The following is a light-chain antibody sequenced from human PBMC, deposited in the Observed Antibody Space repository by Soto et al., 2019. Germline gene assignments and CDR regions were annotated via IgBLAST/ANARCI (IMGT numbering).Light chain of an antibody. CDR3: CSYAGSYTYV. CDR2: DVS. J-gene: IGLJ1*01. V-gene: IGLV2-11*01. Sequence: SDLTQPRSVSGSPGQSVTISCTGTSSDVGGYNYVSWYQQHPGKAPKLMIYDVSKRPSGVPDRFSGSKSGNTASLTISGLQAEDEADYYCCSYAGSYTYVFGTGTKVTVL. CDR1: SSDVGGYNY.